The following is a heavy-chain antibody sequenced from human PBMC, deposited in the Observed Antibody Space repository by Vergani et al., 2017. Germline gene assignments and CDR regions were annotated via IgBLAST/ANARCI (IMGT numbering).Heavy chain of an antibody. Sequence: QVQLQESGPGLVKPSQTLSLTCTVSGGSISSGSYYWSWIRQPAGKGLEWIGRIYTSGSTNYNPALKSLVTISVDTSKNQFSLKLSSVTAADTAVYYCARDAYYYDSSGYYRYFDYWGQGTLVTVSS. CDR3: ARDAYYYDSSGYYRYFDY. J-gene: IGHJ4*02. D-gene: IGHD3-22*01. V-gene: IGHV4-61*02. CDR2: IYTSGST. CDR1: GGSISSGSYY.